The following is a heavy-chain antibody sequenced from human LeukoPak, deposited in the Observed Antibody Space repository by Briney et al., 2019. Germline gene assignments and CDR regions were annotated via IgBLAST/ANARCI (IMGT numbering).Heavy chain of an antibody. V-gene: IGHV3-9*01. CDR1: GFTFDDYA. Sequence: GGSLRLSCAASGFTFDDYAMHWVRQAPGKGLEWVSGISWNSGSIGYADSVKGRFTISRDNAKNSLYLQMNSLRAEDTALYYCAKDISTGYDAFDIWGQGTMVTVPS. D-gene: IGHD2-8*02. J-gene: IGHJ3*02. CDR2: ISWNSGSI. CDR3: AKDISTGYDAFDI.